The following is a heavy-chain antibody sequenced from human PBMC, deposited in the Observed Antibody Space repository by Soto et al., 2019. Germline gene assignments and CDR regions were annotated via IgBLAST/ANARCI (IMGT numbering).Heavy chain of an antibody. CDR1: GGSISSYY. CDR2: IYTSGST. J-gene: IGHJ3*02. Sequence: SETLSLTCTVSGGSISSYYWSWIRQPAGKGLEWIGRIYTSGSTNYNPSLKSRVTMSVDTSKNQFSLKLSSVTAADTAVYYCARDQDYYDSGGYGGDAFDIWGQGTMVTVSS. V-gene: IGHV4-4*07. D-gene: IGHD3-22*01. CDR3: ARDQDYYDSGGYGGDAFDI.